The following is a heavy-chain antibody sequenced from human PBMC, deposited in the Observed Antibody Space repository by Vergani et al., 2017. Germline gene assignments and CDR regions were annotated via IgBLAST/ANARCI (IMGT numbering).Heavy chain of an antibody. Sequence: QMQLVQSGPEVKKPGTSVKVSCKASGFTFTSSAVQWVRQARGQRLEWIGWIVVGSGNTNYAQKFQERVTITRDMSTSTAYMELSSLRAEDTAVYYCAREGSSSWPFDLWGRGTLVTVSS. CDR3: AREGSSSWPFDL. D-gene: IGHD6-13*01. V-gene: IGHV1-58*01. CDR1: GFTFTSSA. CDR2: IVVGSGNT. J-gene: IGHJ2*01.